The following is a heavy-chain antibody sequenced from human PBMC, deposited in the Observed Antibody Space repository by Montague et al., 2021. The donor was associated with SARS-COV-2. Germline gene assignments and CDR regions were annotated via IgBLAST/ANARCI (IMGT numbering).Heavy chain of an antibody. CDR3: ARASYYYDGGGFPLLDY. CDR2: ISSSGSPI. CDR1: GFTFSNYE. V-gene: IGHV3-48*03. Sequence: SLRLSCAASGFTFSNYEMNWVRQAPGRGLEWLSDISSSGSPIYYADSVKGRFTISRDNAKNSLYLLMNSLRAEDTALYYCARASYYYDGGGFPLLDYWGQGTLVTVSS. D-gene: IGHD3-22*01. J-gene: IGHJ4*02.